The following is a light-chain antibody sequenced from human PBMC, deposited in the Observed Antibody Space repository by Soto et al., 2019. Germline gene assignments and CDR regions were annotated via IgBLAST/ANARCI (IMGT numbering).Light chain of an antibody. CDR1: SSNIGSNI. V-gene: IGLV1-44*01. Sequence: QSVLTQPPSASGTPGQRVTISCSGSSSNIGSNIVNWYQQLPGTAPRLLMYSNNQRPSGVPDRFSGSKSGTSASLAISGLQSEDEADYYCAAWDDSLNGVVFGGGTKLTVL. J-gene: IGLJ2*01. CDR2: SNN. CDR3: AAWDDSLNGVV.